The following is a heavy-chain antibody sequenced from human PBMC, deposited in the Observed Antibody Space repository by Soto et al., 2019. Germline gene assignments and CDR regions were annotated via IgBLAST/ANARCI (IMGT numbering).Heavy chain of an antibody. Sequence: GGSLRLSCAASGFTFSSYGMHWVRQAPGKGLEWVAVISYDGSNKYYADSVKGRFTISRDNSKNTLYLQMNSLRAEDTAVYYCAKDGELGRGDQYYYYYYYMDVWGKGTTVTVSS. D-gene: IGHD1-26*01. V-gene: IGHV3-30*18. CDR3: AKDGELGRGDQYYYYYYYMDV. J-gene: IGHJ6*03. CDR1: GFTFSSYG. CDR2: ISYDGSNK.